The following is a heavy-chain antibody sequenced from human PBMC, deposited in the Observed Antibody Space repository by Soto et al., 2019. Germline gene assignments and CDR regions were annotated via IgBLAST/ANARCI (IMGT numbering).Heavy chain of an antibody. Sequence: VQLVASGGDLVQPGGSLRLSCAASGFTFSNYWMHWVRQGPGKGLAWVSRVNSDESSTSYADSVKGRFTISRDNAKNTLYLQMSSLRFEDTALYYCVCFECGRTAVVTAMEANGYWGQGTLVTVSS. D-gene: IGHD2-21*02. CDR2: VNSDESST. V-gene: IGHV3-74*01. J-gene: IGHJ4*02. CDR3: VCFECGRTAVVTAMEANGY. CDR1: GFTFSNYW.